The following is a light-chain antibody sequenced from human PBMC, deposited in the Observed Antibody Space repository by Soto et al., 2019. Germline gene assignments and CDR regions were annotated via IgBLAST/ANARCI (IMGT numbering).Light chain of an antibody. CDR2: AAS. CDR1: QSVDSKY. CDR3: QQYNKWPLT. V-gene: IGKV3-15*01. Sequence: EIVLTQSPGTLSLSPGERATLSCRASQSVDSKYLAWYQQKPGQAPRILIFAASTRATGIPARFSGSGSGSDFTLTISSLQSEDFAVYYCQQYNKWPLTFGPGTKVDIK. J-gene: IGKJ3*01.